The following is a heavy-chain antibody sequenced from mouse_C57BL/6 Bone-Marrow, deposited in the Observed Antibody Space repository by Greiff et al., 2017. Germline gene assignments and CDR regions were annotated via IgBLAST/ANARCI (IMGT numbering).Heavy chain of an antibody. V-gene: IGHV2-2*01. CDR2: IWSGGST. D-gene: IGHD2-2*01. CDR1: GFSLTSYG. J-gene: IGHJ4*01. Sequence: VKLVESGPGLVQPSQSLSITCTVSGFSLTSYGVHWVRQSPGKGLEWLGVIWSGGSTDYNAAFISSLSISKDNSKSQVFFKMNSLQADDTAIYYCAIPIYYGYDVVYAMDYWGQGTSVTGSS. CDR3: AIPIYYGYDVVYAMDY.